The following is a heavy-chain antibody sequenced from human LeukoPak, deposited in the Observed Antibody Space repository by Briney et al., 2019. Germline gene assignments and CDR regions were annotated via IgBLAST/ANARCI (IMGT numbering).Heavy chain of an antibody. J-gene: IGHJ3*02. D-gene: IGHD1-20*01. CDR1: GFXFSSYG. CDR3: AKDRSMTGNNDAFDI. V-gene: IGHV3-30*18. Sequence: GGSLRLSCAASGFXFSSYGIHWVRQAPGKGLEWVRVISDEGRNIFYADSVTGRFIISRDNSKNTLYLQMNSLRDEDTAVYYCAKDRSMTGNNDAFDIWGQGTMVTVSS. CDR2: ISDEGRNI.